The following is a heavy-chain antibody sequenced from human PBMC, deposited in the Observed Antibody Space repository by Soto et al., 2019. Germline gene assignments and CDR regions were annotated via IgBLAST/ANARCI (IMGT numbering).Heavy chain of an antibody. CDR1: GYTFSNYV. D-gene: IGHD2-21*02. CDR2: CNPANQNT. J-gene: IGHJ4*02. V-gene: IGHV1-18*01. CDR3: ARVKFGDPFDF. Sequence: QVQLVQSGTEVKRPGASVKVSCKASGYTFSNYVVRWMRQAPGQGLEWVGWCNPANQNTNYEQKFQDRVSMTADTSTSTAYMDLRGLRSDDTAVYYCARVKFGDPFDFWGQGTLVTVSS.